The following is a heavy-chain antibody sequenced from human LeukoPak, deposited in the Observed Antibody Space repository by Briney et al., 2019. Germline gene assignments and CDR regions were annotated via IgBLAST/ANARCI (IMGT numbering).Heavy chain of an antibody. CDR3: ARDLEEYCSSTSCYAGPDAFHI. J-gene: IGHJ3*02. V-gene: IGHV1-18*04. CDR2: MSDYNGKT. D-gene: IGHD2-2*01. CDR1: GYTFTSYG. Sequence: ASVKVSCKASGYTFTSYGISWVGQAAGQGGEWMGWMSDYNGKTNNAKKLQGRVTMTTEKYTSTANMELRSLRSDDTAVYYCARDLEEYCSSTSCYAGPDAFHIWGQGTMLTVSS.